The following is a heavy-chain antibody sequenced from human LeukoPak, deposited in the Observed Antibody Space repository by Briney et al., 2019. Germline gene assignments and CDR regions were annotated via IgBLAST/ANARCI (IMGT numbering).Heavy chain of an antibody. J-gene: IGHJ6*03. CDR2: MNPNSGNT. D-gene: IGHD3-3*01. Sequence: ASVKVSCKASGYTFTSYDINWVRQATGQGLEWMGWMNPNSGNTGYAQKFQGRVTITRNTSISTAYMELSSLRSEDTAVYYCARGVRFLEWLLGRYYYMDVWGKGTTVTVSS. V-gene: IGHV1-8*03. CDR1: GYTFTSYD. CDR3: ARGVRFLEWLLGRYYYMDV.